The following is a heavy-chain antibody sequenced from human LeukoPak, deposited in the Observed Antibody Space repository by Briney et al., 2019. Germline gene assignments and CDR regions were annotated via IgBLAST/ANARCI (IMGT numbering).Heavy chain of an antibody. CDR1: GYTFTSYY. CDR3: ARSGEGGGGLWSFFDY. D-gene: IGHD3-10*01. Sequence: ASVKVSCKASGYTFTSYYMHRVRQAPGQGLEWMGIINPSGGSTSCAQKFQGRVTMTRDMSTSTVYMELSSLRSEDTAVYYCARSGEGGGGLWSFFDYWGQGTLVTVSS. J-gene: IGHJ4*02. V-gene: IGHV1-46*01. CDR2: INPSGGST.